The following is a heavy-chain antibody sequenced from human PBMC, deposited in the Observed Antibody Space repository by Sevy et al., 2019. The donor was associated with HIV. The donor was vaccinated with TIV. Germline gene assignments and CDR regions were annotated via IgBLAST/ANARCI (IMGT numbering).Heavy chain of an antibody. D-gene: IGHD6-19*01. V-gene: IGHV3-30*09. CDR3: ARDAGYSTGWYAGY. Sequence: GGSLRLSCAASGFSISPYAFHWVRQAPGKGLEWVALMSYDGSTRYYADSAKGRFAISKDNSKNTLYLQMNSLRIEDTAIYYGARDAGYSTGWYAGYWGQGTLVTVSS. CDR1: GFSISPYA. J-gene: IGHJ4*02. CDR2: MSYDGSTR.